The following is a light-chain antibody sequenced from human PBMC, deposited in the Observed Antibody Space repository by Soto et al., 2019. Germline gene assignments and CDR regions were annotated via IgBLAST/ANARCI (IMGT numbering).Light chain of an antibody. V-gene: IGKV3-15*01. J-gene: IGKJ4*01. CDR1: QSVSSN. CDR3: QQYNNWPLT. CDR2: GAS. Sequence: EIVMTQSPATLSVSPGERATLSYRASQSVSSNLAWYQQKPGQAPRLLIYGASTRATGGPARFSGSGSGTEFTLTISSLQSEDFAVYYCQQYNNWPLTFGGGTKVEIK.